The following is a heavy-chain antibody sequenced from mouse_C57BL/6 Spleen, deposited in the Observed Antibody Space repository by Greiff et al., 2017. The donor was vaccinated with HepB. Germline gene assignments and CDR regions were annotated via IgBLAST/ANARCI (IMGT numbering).Heavy chain of an antibody. Sequence: EVQLQESGPGLVKPSQSLSLTCSVTGYSITSGYYWYWIRQFPGNKLECMGYISYDGSNNYNPSLKNRIAITRDTSKNQFFLKLNSVTTEDTATYYCARDLLYEYFDYWGKGTTLTVSS. CDR1: GYSITSGYY. CDR3: ARDLLYEYFDY. CDR2: ISYDGSN. J-gene: IGHJ2*01. V-gene: IGHV3-6*01. D-gene: IGHD2-3*01.